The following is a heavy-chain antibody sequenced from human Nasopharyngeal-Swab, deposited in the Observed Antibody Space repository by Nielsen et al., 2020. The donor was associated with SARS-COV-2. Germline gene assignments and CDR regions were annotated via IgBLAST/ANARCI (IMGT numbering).Heavy chain of an antibody. Sequence: GESLKISCAASGFTFSSYPMHWVRQAPGKGLEWVAILSHDETQEDYADSVKGRFTISRDNSKNTLYLQMNSLGVEDTAIYYCARSPTNSWHNFEYWGQGALVTVSS. CDR1: GFTFSSYP. CDR3: ARSPTNSWHNFEY. D-gene: IGHD6-13*01. V-gene: IGHV3-30-3*01. CDR2: LSHDETQE. J-gene: IGHJ4*02.